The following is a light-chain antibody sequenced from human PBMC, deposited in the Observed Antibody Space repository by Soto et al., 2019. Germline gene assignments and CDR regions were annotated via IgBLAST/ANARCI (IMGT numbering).Light chain of an antibody. J-gene: IGLJ1*01. V-gene: IGLV1-40*01. CDR3: QSYDKRLTAYV. CDR1: SSIIGAGYE. Sequence: QSVLTQPPSVSGSPGQSVTSACSWTSSIIGAGYEVHWYHQLPGTAPKLVVSGNGNRPSGVPDRLSASKSGTSASLAITGLQAEDEGHYYCQSYDKRLTAYVFGTGTKVTVL. CDR2: GNG.